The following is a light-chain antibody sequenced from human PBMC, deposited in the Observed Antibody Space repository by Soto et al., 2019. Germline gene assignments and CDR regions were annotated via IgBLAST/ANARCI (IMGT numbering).Light chain of an antibody. CDR3: QSYDSSLSGWL. J-gene: IGLJ2*01. CDR1: SSNIGAGYD. CDR2: GNT. Sequence: QPVLTQPPSVSGAPGQRGTISCTGSSSNIGAGYDVHWYQQLPGTAPKLLVHGNTDRPSGVPDRFSGSKSGTSASLAITGLQAEDEADYYCQSYDSSLSGWLFGGGTKLTVL. V-gene: IGLV1-40*01.